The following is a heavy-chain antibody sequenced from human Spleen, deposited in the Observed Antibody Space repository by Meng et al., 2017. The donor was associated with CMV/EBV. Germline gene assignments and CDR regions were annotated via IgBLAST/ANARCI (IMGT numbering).Heavy chain of an antibody. D-gene: IGHD2-2*01. Sequence: GGSLRLSCAASGFTFSSYGMHWVRQAPGKGLEWVAVIWYDGSNKYYADSVKGRFTISRDNSKNTLSLQMDSLRADDTAVYYCARDFISSIDYWGQGTLVTVSS. CDR2: IWYDGSNK. CDR1: GFTFSSYG. CDR3: ARDFISSIDY. J-gene: IGHJ4*02. V-gene: IGHV3-33*01.